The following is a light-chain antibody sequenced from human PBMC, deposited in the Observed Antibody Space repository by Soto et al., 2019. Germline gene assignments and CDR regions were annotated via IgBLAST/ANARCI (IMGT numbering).Light chain of an antibody. J-gene: IGKJ4*01. CDR2: WAS. Sequence: DIVMTQYPDSLAVSLGERATINCKSSQSVLYSPNNKNYLAWYQQKPGQPPKLLIYWASTRESGVPDRFSGSGSGTDFTLTISSLQAEDVAVYYCQQYYSTPPTFGGGTKVEIK. CDR1: QSVLYSPNNKNY. CDR3: QQYYSTPPT. V-gene: IGKV4-1*01.